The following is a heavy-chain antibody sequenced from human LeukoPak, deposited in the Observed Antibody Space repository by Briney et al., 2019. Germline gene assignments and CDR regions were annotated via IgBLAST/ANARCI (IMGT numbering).Heavy chain of an antibody. Sequence: GGSLRLSCAASGFTFDDYAMHWVRQAPGKGLEWVSLISGDGGSTYYADSVKGRFTISIDNSKNSLYLQMNSLRTEDTALYYCAKDLAGGRGWYYFDYWGQGTLVTVSS. CDR3: AKDLAGGRGWYYFDY. V-gene: IGHV3-43*02. J-gene: IGHJ4*02. D-gene: IGHD2-15*01. CDR1: GFTFDDYA. CDR2: ISGDGGST.